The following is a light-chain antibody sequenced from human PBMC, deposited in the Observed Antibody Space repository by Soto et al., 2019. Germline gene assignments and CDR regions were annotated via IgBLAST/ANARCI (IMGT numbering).Light chain of an antibody. CDR2: EAS. V-gene: IGKV3-20*01. CDR1: QSVSSSS. CDR3: QQYRT. J-gene: IGKJ1*01. Sequence: EVVLSQSPGTLSLSPGERATLSCRASQSVSSSSLAWYQQNPGQAPRLLIYEASSRATGIPDRFGGSGSGTDFTLTISRLEPEDFAVYYCQQYRTFGQGTKVDIK.